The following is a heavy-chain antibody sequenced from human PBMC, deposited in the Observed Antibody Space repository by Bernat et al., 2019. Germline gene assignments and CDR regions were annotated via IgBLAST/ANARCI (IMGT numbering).Heavy chain of an antibody. J-gene: IGHJ4*02. CDR3: ASGPVPFGGVIAHFDY. Sequence: VQLVESGGGVVQPGRSLRLSCAASGFTFSSYWMHWVRQAPGKGLVWVSRINSDGSSTSYADSVKGRFTISRDNAKNTLYLQMNSLRAEDTAVYYCASGPVPFGGVIAHFDYWGQGTLVTVSS. CDR2: INSDGSST. V-gene: IGHV3-74*02. CDR1: GFTFSSYW. D-gene: IGHD3-16*02.